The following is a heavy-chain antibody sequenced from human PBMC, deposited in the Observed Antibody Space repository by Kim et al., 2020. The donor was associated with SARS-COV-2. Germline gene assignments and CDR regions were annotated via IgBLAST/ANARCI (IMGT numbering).Heavy chain of an antibody. D-gene: IGHD6-19*01. Sequence: ASVKVSCKASGYTFTSYAMHWVRQAPGQRLEWMGWINAGNGNTKYSQKFQGRVTITRDTSASTAYMELSSLRSEDTAVYYCAREVGDGLVGHIYYYYYYMDVWGKGTTVTVSS. CDR2: INAGNGNT. CDR3: AREVGDGLVGHIYYYYYYMDV. J-gene: IGHJ6*03. CDR1: GYTFTSYA. V-gene: IGHV1-3*01.